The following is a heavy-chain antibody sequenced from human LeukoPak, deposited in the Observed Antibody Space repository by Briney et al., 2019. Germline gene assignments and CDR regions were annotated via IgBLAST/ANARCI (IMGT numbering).Heavy chain of an antibody. D-gene: IGHD6-19*01. CDR2: IYYSGST. Sequence: SETLSLTCTVSGGSVSRSPYYWGWIRQPPGKGLEWIGNIYYSGSTYYNPSLKSRVTISVDTSKNQFSLKVSSVTAADTAVYYCARMARSDWYSSGWSGIDYWGQGTLVTVSS. CDR3: ARMARSDWYSSGWSGIDY. CDR1: GGSVSRSPYY. J-gene: IGHJ4*02. V-gene: IGHV4-39*01.